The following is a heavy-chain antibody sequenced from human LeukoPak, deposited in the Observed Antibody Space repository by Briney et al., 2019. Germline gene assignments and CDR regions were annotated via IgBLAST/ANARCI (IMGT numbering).Heavy chain of an antibody. CDR3: ARVPSPPRYSGSYLGDAFDI. CDR2: IYHSGST. D-gene: IGHD1-26*01. V-gene: IGHV4-30-2*01. CDR1: GGSISSGGYS. J-gene: IGHJ3*02. Sequence: SQTLSLTCAVSGGSISSGGYSWSWIRQPPGKGLEWIGYIYHSGSTYYNPSLKSRVTISVDRSKNQFSLKLSSVTAADTAVYYCARVPSPPRYSGSYLGDAFDIWGQGTMVTVSS.